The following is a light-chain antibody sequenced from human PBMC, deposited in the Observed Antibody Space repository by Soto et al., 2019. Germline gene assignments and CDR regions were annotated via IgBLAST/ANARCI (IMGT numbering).Light chain of an antibody. CDR3: CSSAPESTYV. V-gene: IGLV2-23*01. Sequence: QSVLAQPASVSGSPGQSVTISCTGTSSDVGAYNSVSWYQQHPDKAPQLMIYTGTQRPSGVSNRFSGSTSGNAASLTISGLQAGDEADYFCCSSAPESTYVFGTGTKVTVL. CDR2: TGT. CDR1: SSDVGAYNS. J-gene: IGLJ1*01.